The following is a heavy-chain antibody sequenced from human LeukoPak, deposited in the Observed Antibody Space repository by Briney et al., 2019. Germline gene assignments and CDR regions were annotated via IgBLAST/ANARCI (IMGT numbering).Heavy chain of an antibody. D-gene: IGHD2/OR15-2a*01. CDR1: GFSFSSYW. Sequence: GRSLRLSCAASGFSFSSYWMTWVRQVPGKGLVWVANIKPDGSGKHYVDSVKGRFTISRDNAKSSLYLQMDSLRVEDTAVYYCSSQPAVIDLDFWGQGALVTVSS. CDR2: IKPDGSGK. CDR3: SSQPAVIDLDF. V-gene: IGHV3-7*01. J-gene: IGHJ4*02.